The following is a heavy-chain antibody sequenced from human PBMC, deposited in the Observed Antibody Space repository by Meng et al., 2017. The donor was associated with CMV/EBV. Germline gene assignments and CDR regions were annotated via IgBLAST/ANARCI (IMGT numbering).Heavy chain of an antibody. CDR3: ARSPTFTYCGGDCYLAYFDY. Sequence: GESLKISCKGSGYSFTSYWIGWVRQMPGKGLEWMGIIYPGDSDTRYSPSFQGQVTISADKSISTAYLHWSSLKASDTAMYYCARSPTFTYCGGDCYLAYFDYWGQGTLVTVSS. J-gene: IGHJ4*02. D-gene: IGHD2-21*01. CDR1: GYSFTSYW. V-gene: IGHV5-51*01. CDR2: IYPGDSDT.